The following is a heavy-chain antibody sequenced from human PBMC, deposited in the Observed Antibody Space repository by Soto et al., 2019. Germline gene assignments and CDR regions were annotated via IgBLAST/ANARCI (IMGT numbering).Heavy chain of an antibody. V-gene: IGHV3-23*01. Sequence: EVQLLESGGDLVQPGGSLRLSCAASGFTFSSYAMFWVRQAPGKGLEWVSGITNRGRITYYADSVKGRLSISSDNSKNSPCLQMNTLRAEDTALYYWAKGTNRATYFARGAFDVWGQGTGVTVSS. CDR3: AKGTNRATYFARGAFDV. CDR2: ITNRGRIT. D-gene: IGHD1-26*01. J-gene: IGHJ3*01. CDR1: GFTFSSYA.